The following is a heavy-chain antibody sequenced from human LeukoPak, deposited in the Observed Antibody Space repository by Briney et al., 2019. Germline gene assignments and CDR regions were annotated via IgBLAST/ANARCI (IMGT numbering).Heavy chain of an antibody. CDR3: ARDPDGYYMDV. Sequence: SETLSLTCTVSGGSISGSSYYWGWIRQPPGKGLEWIGSIYYSGSTYYNPSLKSRVTISVDTSKNQFSLKLSSVTAADTAVYYCARDPDGYYMDVWGKGTTVTVSS. V-gene: IGHV4-39*07. CDR2: IYYSGST. J-gene: IGHJ6*03. D-gene: IGHD1-14*01. CDR1: GGSISGSSYY.